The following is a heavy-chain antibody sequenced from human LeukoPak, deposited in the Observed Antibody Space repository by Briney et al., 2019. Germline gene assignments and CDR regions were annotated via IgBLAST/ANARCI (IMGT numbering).Heavy chain of an antibody. D-gene: IGHD6-6*01. CDR2: ISAYNGNT. Sequence: ASVKVSCKASGYTFTSYGISWVRQAPGQGLEWMGWISAYNGNTNYAQKLQGRVTITTDESTSTAYMELSSLRSEDTAVYYCARGIILAARWGFDYWGQGTLVTVSS. CDR3: ARGIILAARWGFDY. CDR1: GYTFTSYG. J-gene: IGHJ4*02. V-gene: IGHV1-18*01.